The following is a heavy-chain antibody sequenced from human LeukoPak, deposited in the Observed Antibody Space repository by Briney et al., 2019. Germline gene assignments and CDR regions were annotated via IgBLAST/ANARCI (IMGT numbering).Heavy chain of an antibody. CDR2: IHTSGST. J-gene: IGHJ4*02. D-gene: IGHD6-13*01. CDR3: ARSYSSSWFFDY. Sequence: SETLSLTCTVSGGSISSYYWSWIRQPPGKGLEWIGYIHTSGSTNYNPSLKSRVTISVDTSKNQFSLKLSSVTAADTAVYYCARSYSSSWFFDYWGQGTLVTVSS. CDR1: GGSISSYY. V-gene: IGHV4-4*09.